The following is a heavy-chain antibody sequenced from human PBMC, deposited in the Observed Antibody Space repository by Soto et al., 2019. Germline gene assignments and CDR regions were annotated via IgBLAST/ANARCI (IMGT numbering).Heavy chain of an antibody. D-gene: IGHD1-26*01. J-gene: IGHJ6*02. CDR1: GFTFSSYA. CDR3: AKEVVGATGGMEV. CDR2: ISGSGGST. Sequence: EVQLLESGGGLVQPGGSLRLSCAASGFTFSSYAMSWVRQAPGKGLEWVSAISGSGGSTYYADSVKGRFTISRDNSKNPLYLQMDSLRAEDTAVYYGAKEVVGATGGMEVWGQGTTVTVSS. V-gene: IGHV3-23*01.